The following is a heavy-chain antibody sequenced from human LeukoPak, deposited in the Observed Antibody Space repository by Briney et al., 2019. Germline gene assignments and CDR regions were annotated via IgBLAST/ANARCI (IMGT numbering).Heavy chain of an antibody. J-gene: IGHJ4*02. CDR2: ISYDGGDK. Sequence: GGSLSLSCAASGFTFSGYAMHWVRQAPGKGLEWVAVISYDGGDKYYADSMKGRFTISRDNSKNTLYLQMDSLRAEDAAVYFCARENRAFEFDCWGQGTLVIVSS. V-gene: IGHV3-30*04. CDR1: GFTFSGYA. D-gene: IGHD3-16*02. CDR3: ARENRAFEFDC.